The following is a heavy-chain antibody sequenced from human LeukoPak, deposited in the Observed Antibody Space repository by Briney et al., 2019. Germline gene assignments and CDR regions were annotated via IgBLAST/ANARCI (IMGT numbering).Heavy chain of an antibody. CDR3: AKDTLFGVLDN. V-gene: IGHV3-30*18. D-gene: IGHD3-3*01. Sequence: GRSLRLSCAASGFTFSSYGMHWVRQAPGKGLEWVAVISYDGSNKYYADSVKGRFTISRDNSKNTLYLQMNSLRAEDTAVYYCAKDTLFGVLDNWGQATLVTVSS. CDR1: GFTFSSYG. CDR2: ISYDGSNK. J-gene: IGHJ4*02.